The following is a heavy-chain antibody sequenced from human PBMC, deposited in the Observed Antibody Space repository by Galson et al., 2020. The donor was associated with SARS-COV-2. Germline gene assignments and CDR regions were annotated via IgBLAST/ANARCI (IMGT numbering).Heavy chain of an antibody. Sequence: SETLSLTCAVYGGSFSGYYWSCIRQPPGKGLEWIGEINHSGSTNYNPSLKSRVTISVDTSKNQFSLKLSSVTAADTAVYYCARVLPAAMLRYYYYYGRDVWGQGTTVTVSS. V-gene: IGHV4-34*01. CDR1: GGSFSGYY. CDR2: INHSGST. CDR3: ARVLPAAMLRYYYYYGRDV. D-gene: IGHD2-2*01. J-gene: IGHJ6*02.